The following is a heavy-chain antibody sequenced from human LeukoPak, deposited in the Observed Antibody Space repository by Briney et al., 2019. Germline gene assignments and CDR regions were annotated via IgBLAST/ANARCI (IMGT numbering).Heavy chain of an antibody. CDR2: ISASGGRT. J-gene: IGHJ6*03. CDR1: GFTVSNYA. D-gene: IGHD4-17*01. Sequence: GGSLRLSCAASGFTVSNYAMSWVRRAPGKGLERVSAISASGGRTEYTDSGKGRFTISRDSSKNTLHLQMNSLRVEDTAVYYCAKGTYSDHPHYMDVWGKGTTVTVSS. CDR3: AKGTYSDHPHYMDV. V-gene: IGHV3-23*01.